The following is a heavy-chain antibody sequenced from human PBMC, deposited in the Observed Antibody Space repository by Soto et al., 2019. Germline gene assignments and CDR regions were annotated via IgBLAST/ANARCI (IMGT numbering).Heavy chain of an antibody. J-gene: IGHJ4*02. CDR1: GFTFSSYA. CDR3: ARDTRRLMVYAPTDY. Sequence: QVQLVESGGGVVQPGRSLRLSCAASGFTFSSYAMHWVRQAPGKGLEWVAVISYDGSNKYYADSVKGRFTISRDNSKNTLYLQMNSLRAEDTAVYYCARDTRRLMVYAPTDYWGQGTLVTVSS. CDR2: ISYDGSNK. D-gene: IGHD2-8*01. V-gene: IGHV3-30-3*01.